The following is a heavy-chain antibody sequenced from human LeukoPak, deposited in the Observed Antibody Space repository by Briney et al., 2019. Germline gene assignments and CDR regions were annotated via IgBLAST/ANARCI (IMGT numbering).Heavy chain of an antibody. V-gene: IGHV4-39*07. D-gene: IGHD6-19*01. Sequence: KTSETLSLTCTVSGGSISSSSYYWGWIRQPPGKGLEWIGSIYYSGSTYYNPSLKSRVTISVDTSKNQFSLKLSSVTAADTAVYYCARAYSSGWYRRFDYWGQGTLVTVSS. CDR1: GGSISSSSYY. CDR2: IYYSGST. J-gene: IGHJ4*02. CDR3: ARAYSSGWYRRFDY.